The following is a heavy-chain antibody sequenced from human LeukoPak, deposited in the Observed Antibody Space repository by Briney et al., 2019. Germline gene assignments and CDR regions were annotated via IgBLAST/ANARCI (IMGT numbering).Heavy chain of an antibody. J-gene: IGHJ4*02. CDR3: GRAFPGIAVAGMYYFDY. CDR2: ISSSGSTI. Sequence: GGSLRLSCAASGFTFSSYEMNWVRQAPGKGLEWVSCISSSGSTIYYADSVKGRFTISRDNAKNSLYLQMNSLRAEDTAVYYCGRAFPGIAVAGMYYFDYWGQGTLVTVSS. V-gene: IGHV3-48*03. CDR1: GFTFSSYE. D-gene: IGHD6-19*01.